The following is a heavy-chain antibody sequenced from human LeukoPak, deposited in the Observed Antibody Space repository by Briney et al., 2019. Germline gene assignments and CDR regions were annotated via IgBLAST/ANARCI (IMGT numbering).Heavy chain of an antibody. D-gene: IGHD3-10*01. Sequence: SETLSLTCAVYGGSFSGYYWSWIRQPPGKGLEWIGEINHSGSTNYNPSLKSRVTISVDTSKNQFSLKLSSVTAADTAVYYCARGLLRFGAKHNWGQGTLVTVSS. CDR2: INHSGST. CDR1: GGSFSGYY. CDR3: ARGLLRFGAKHN. J-gene: IGHJ4*02. V-gene: IGHV4-34*01.